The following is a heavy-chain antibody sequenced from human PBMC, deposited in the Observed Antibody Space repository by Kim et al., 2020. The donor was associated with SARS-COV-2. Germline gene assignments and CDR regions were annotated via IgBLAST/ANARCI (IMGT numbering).Heavy chain of an antibody. V-gene: IGHV3-30*18. CDR1: GFTFSSYG. J-gene: IGHJ4*02. Sequence: GGSLRLSCAASGFTFSSYGMHWVRQAPGKGLEWVAVISYDGSNKYYPDSVKGRFTISRDNSKNTLYLQMNSLRAEDTAVYYCAKEEQWPTTNFDYWGQGTLVTVSA. D-gene: IGHD6-19*01. CDR3: AKEEQWPTTNFDY. CDR2: ISYDGSNK.